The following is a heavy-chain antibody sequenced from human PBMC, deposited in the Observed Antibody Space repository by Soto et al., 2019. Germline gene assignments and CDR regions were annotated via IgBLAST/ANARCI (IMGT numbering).Heavy chain of an antibody. J-gene: IGHJ3*01. CDR2: IYPGDSDT. V-gene: IGHV5-51*01. CDR3: ARHRAFDV. Sequence: PGESLKISCKTSGYSLTNYWIGWVRQMPGKGLEWMGIIYPGDSDTRYSPSFQGQVTISADKSINTAYLQWSSLKASDTDIYYCARHRAFDVWGQGTMVTVSS. CDR1: GYSLTNYW.